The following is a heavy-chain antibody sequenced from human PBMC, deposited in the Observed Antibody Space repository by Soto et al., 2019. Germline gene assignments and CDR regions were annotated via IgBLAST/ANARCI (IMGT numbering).Heavy chain of an antibody. CDR2: ISGSGGST. V-gene: IGHV3-23*01. CDR3: AKGCIAALSAPQYYFDY. D-gene: IGHD6-6*01. J-gene: IGHJ4*02. Sequence: GGSLRLSCAASGFTFSSYAMSWVRQAPGKGLEWVSAISGSGGSTYYADSVKGRFTISRDNSKNTLYLQMNSLRAEDTAVYYCAKGCIAALSAPQYYFDYWGQGTLVTVSS. CDR1: GFTFSSYA.